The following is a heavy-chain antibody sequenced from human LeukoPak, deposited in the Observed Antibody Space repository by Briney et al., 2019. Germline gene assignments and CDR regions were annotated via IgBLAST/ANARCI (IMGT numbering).Heavy chain of an antibody. J-gene: IGHJ6*02. CDR1: GFTFSSYW. CDR2: ISHNGNVN. V-gene: IGHV3-7*03. CDR3: ARGGGLDV. D-gene: IGHD3-16*01. Sequence: GGSLRLSCAASGFTFSSYWMNWARQAPGKGLEWVASISHNGNVNYYVDSVKGRFTISRDNAKNSLYLQMSNLGAEDTAVYFCARGGGLDVWGQGATVTVSS.